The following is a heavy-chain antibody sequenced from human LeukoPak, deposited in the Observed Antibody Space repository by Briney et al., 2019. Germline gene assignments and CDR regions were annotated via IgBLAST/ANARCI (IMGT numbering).Heavy chain of an antibody. CDR3: AKDMKCSGGSCYYGMDV. CDR2: ISSSSSYI. CDR1: GFTFSSYS. D-gene: IGHD2-15*01. Sequence: GGSLRLSCAASGFTFSSYSMNWVRQAPGKGLEWVSSISSSSSYIYYADSVKGRFTISRDNAKNSLYLQMNSLRAEDTALYYCAKDMKCSGGSCYYGMDVWGQGTTVTVSS. V-gene: IGHV3-21*04. J-gene: IGHJ6*02.